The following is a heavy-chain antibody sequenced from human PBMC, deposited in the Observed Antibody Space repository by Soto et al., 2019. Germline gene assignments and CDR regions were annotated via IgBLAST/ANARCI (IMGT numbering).Heavy chain of an antibody. D-gene: IGHD6-19*01. CDR1: GVTISSGGSY. CDR2: ISYSGST. J-gene: IGHJ4*02. V-gene: IGHV4-31*02. CDR3: ARLMIGQWLVRGNFDY. Sequence: PSETLSRTRTVSGVTISSGGSYCSWIRKHPGKGLEWIVYISYSGSTYYNPALKSRVTISVDTSKNQFSLKLSSVTAADTAVYYCARLMIGQWLVRGNFDYWGQGTLVTVSS.